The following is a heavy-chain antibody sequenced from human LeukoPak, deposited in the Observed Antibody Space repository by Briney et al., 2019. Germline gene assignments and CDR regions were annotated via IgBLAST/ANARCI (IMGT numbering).Heavy chain of an antibody. CDR1: GGSISSYY. J-gene: IGHJ4*02. V-gene: IGHV4-59*01. Sequence: ETLSLTCTVSGGSISSYYWSWIRRPPGKGLEWIGYIYYSGSTNYNPSLKSRVTISVDTSKNQFSLKLSSVTAADTAVYYCARLSSGYKTNFDYWGQGTLVTVSS. D-gene: IGHD3-22*01. CDR3: ARLSSGYKTNFDY. CDR2: IYYSGST.